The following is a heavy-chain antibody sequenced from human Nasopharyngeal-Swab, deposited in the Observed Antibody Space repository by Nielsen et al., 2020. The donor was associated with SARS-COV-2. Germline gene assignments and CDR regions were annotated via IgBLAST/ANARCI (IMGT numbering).Heavy chain of an antibody. CDR3: ARVLDGYNGFDY. Sequence: GESLKISCLASGFTFSSYSMNWVRQAPGKGLEWVSSVSSTSTYIYYADSVKGRFTISRDNAKNSLYLQLNSLRAEDTAVYYCARVLDGYNGFDYWGQGTLVTVSS. CDR1: GFTFSSYS. V-gene: IGHV3-21*01. J-gene: IGHJ4*02. CDR2: VSSTSTYI. D-gene: IGHD5-24*01.